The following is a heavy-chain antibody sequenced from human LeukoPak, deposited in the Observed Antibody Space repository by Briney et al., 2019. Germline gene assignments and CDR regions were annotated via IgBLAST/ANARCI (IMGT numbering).Heavy chain of an antibody. Sequence: GGPLRLSCAASGFPFSGSAIHWVRQASGKGLEWVGRIRDKANSYATAYIASVKGRFTISRDDSKNTAYLQMSSLKTEDTAVYYCTRWDCTTTGCYPFDYWGQGTLVNVSS. CDR2: IRDKANSYAT. J-gene: IGHJ4*02. CDR1: GFPFSGSA. V-gene: IGHV3-73*01. D-gene: IGHD2-2*01. CDR3: TRWDCTTTGCYPFDY.